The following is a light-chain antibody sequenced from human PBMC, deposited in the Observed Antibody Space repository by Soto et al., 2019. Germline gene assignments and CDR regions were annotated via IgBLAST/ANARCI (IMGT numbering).Light chain of an antibody. CDR2: TTS. J-gene: IGKJ4*01. Sequence: DIQMTQSPSSLSASVGDRVTITCRASQSINSHLNWYQQKPGKPPKLLIHTTSSLQSGVPSRFSGSGTGTDFTLTISSLQPEDFATYYCQQCDSTPQTFGGGTNVE. V-gene: IGKV1-39*01. CDR3: QQCDSTPQT. CDR1: QSINSH.